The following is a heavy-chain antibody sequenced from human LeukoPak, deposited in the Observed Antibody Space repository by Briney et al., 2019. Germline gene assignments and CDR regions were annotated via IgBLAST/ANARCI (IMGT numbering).Heavy chain of an antibody. J-gene: IGHJ4*02. Sequence: GGSLRLSCAASGFTFRSYAMSWVRQAPGKGLEWVSGIRDSGGSTFYADSVKGRFTISRDNSKNTLYMQMNSLRAEDTAVYYCAKDREGVYCSGGSCSFDYWGQGTLVTVSS. CDR2: IRDSGGST. CDR1: GFTFRSYA. CDR3: AKDREGVYCSGGSCSFDY. D-gene: IGHD2-15*01. V-gene: IGHV3-23*01.